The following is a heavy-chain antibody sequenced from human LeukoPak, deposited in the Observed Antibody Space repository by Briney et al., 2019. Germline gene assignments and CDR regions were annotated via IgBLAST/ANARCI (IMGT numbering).Heavy chain of an antibody. CDR3: AGYCSGGSCFDY. V-gene: IGHV4-39*07. Sequence: SETLSLTCTVSGGSISSSSYYWGWIRQPPGKGLEWIGSIYYSGSTYYNPSLKSRVTISVDTSKNQFSLKLSSVTAADTAVYYCAGYCSGGSCFDYWGQGTLVTVSS. CDR2: IYYSGST. CDR1: GGSISSSSYY. J-gene: IGHJ4*02. D-gene: IGHD2-15*01.